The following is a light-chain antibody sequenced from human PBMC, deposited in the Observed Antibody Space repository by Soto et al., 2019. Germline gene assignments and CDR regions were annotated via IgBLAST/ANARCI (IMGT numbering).Light chain of an antibody. V-gene: IGKV3-15*01. CDR2: GAS. Sequence: EIVMTQSPATLSVSPGERATLSCRASQSVSSNLAWYQQKPGQAPRLLIYGASTRATGIPARFSGSGSGTVFALTISSLQSEDFAVYYCHQYNDWWTFGQGTKVEIK. CDR1: QSVSSN. CDR3: HQYNDWWT. J-gene: IGKJ1*01.